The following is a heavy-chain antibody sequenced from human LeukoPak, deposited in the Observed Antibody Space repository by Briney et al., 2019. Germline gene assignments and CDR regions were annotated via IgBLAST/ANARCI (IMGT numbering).Heavy chain of an antibody. CDR2: ISYDGSNK. Sequence: GRSLRLSCAASGFTFSSYAMHWVRQAPGKGLEWVAVISYDGSNKYYADSVKGRFTISRDNSKNTLYLQMNDLRAEDAAVYFCVRGWGSNVYASAFDVWGQGTMVTVSS. J-gene: IGHJ3*01. CDR1: GFTFSSYA. D-gene: IGHD3-16*01. V-gene: IGHV3-30*04. CDR3: VRGWGSNVYASAFDV.